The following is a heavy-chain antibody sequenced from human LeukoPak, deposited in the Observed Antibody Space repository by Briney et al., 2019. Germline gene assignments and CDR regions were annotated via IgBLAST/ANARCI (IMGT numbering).Heavy chain of an antibody. V-gene: IGHV3-23*01. CDR3: ATRPPAAGYYYYYMDV. Sequence: PGGSLRLSCAASGFTFSSYAMSWVRQAPGKGLEWVSAISGSGGSTYYADSVKGRFTISRDNSKNTLYLQMNSLRAEDTAVYYCATRPPAAGYYYYYMDVWGKGTTVTVSS. D-gene: IGHD6-13*01. CDR1: GFTFSSYA. J-gene: IGHJ6*03. CDR2: ISGSGGST.